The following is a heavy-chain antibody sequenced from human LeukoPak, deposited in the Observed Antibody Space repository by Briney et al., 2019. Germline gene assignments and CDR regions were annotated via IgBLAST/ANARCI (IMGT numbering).Heavy chain of an antibody. Sequence: GGFLRLSCAASGLTFNNYALTWIRQAPGKGLEWVGFIRSKAYGGTTDYAASVKGRFTISRDDSKSIAYLQMNSLKTEDTAVYYCTRGYCTNGVCYPPFDYWGQGTLVTVSS. D-gene: IGHD2-8*01. CDR1: GLTFNNYA. CDR2: IRSKAYGGTT. J-gene: IGHJ4*02. V-gene: IGHV3-49*03. CDR3: TRGYCTNGVCYPPFDY.